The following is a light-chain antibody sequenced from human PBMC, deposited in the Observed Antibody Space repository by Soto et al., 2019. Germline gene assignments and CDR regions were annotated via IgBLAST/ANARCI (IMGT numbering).Light chain of an antibody. CDR2: GAS. J-gene: IGKJ1*01. V-gene: IGKV3-20*01. Sequence: EIVLTQSPGILSLSPGERATLSCRASQSVSSSYLAWFQQKPDQAPRLLIYGASSRATGIPDRFSGSRSGTDFTLTISRLEPEDFAVYYCQQYGTSLQTFGQGTKVDIK. CDR1: QSVSSSY. CDR3: QQYGTSLQT.